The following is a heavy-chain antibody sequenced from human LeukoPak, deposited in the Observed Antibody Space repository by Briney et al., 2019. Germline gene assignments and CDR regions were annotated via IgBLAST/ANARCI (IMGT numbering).Heavy chain of an antibody. V-gene: IGHV3-7*01. CDR3: ARSNPNRNALDL. CDR2: IKKDGSEE. J-gene: IGHJ3*01. CDR1: GFTLNSYL. D-gene: IGHD1-14*01. Sequence: GGSLRLSCAASGFTLNSYLMSWVRQAPGRGLEWVANIKKDGSEESYLDSVKGRFTVSRDNAKNSLFLQMNSLRGEDTAVYYCARSNPNRNALDLWGQGTMVTVSS.